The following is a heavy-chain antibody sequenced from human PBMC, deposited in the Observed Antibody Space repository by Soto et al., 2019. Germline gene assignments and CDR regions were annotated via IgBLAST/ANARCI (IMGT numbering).Heavy chain of an antibody. J-gene: IGHJ4*02. Sequence: GGSLRLSCAASGFTVSSNYMSWVRQAPGKGLEWVSVIYSGGSTYYADSVKGRFTISRDNSKNTLYLQMNSLRAEDTAVYYCARVIVATIGPGGYFDYWGQGTLVTVSS. CDR2: IYSGGST. D-gene: IGHD5-12*01. CDR1: GFTVSSNY. CDR3: ARVIVATIGPGGYFDY. V-gene: IGHV3-66*01.